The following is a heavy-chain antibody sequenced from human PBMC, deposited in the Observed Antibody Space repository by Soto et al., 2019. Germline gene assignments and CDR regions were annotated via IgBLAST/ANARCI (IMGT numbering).Heavy chain of an antibody. V-gene: IGHV1-46*03. CDR1: GYIFTDHY. CDR2: INPRGGGT. J-gene: IGHJ3*02. D-gene: IGHD3-10*02. Sequence: QVQLVQSGAEVRKPGASVKVSCKTSGYIFTDHYIQWVRQAPGQGLEWMGMINPRGGGTTYTERFRGRVAMTMDTSTSTVYMELSSLTPEDTAVYYCGRDSGDYYVESIRPYNAFDKLGQGTLVTVSS. CDR3: GRDSGDYYVESIRPYNAFDK.